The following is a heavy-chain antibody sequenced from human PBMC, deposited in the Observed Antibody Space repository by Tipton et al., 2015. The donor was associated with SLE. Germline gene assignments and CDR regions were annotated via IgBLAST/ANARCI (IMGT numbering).Heavy chain of an antibody. CDR1: GGSISSHY. CDR2: IYYSGST. J-gene: IGHJ4*02. V-gene: IGHV4-59*11. Sequence: TLSLTCTVSGGSISSHYWTWIRQPPGKGLECIGYIYYSGSTNYNPSLKSRVTISVDTSKNQFSLKLSSVTAADTAVYYCARVGVVTPFDYWGQGTLVTVSS. D-gene: IGHD4-23*01. CDR3: ARVGVVTPFDY.